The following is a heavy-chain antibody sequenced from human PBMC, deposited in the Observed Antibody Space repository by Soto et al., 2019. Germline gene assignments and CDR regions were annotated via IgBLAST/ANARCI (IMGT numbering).Heavy chain of an antibody. J-gene: IGHJ4*02. D-gene: IGHD1-7*01. CDR3: ASRDPGTSVDY. V-gene: IGHV4-4*02. CDR2: IYRTGST. CDR1: GASFTSNDW. Sequence: SETLSLTCAVSGASFTSNDWWTWVRQPPGRGLEWIGEIYRTGSTNYNPSLKSRVTISLDKSENQFSLKVTSLTAADTAVYYCASRDPGTSVDYWGQGTLVTVPQ.